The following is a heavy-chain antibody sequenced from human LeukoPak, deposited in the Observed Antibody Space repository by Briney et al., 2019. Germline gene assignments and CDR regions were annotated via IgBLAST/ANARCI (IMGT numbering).Heavy chain of an antibody. Sequence: SETLSLTCAVSGGSISSYNWSWIPQPPGKRLEWIGRIYTSGTTNYNPSLKSRVTMSVDTSKNQFSLNLNSVTAADTAVYYCARTSPRAATFDYWGQGTLVTVSS. J-gene: IGHJ4*02. D-gene: IGHD2-15*01. CDR1: GGSISSYN. CDR3: ARTSPRAATFDY. V-gene: IGHV4-4*07. CDR2: IYTSGTT.